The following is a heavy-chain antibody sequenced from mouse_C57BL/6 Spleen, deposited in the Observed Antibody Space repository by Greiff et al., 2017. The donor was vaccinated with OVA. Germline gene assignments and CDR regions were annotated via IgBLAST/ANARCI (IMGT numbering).Heavy chain of an antibody. CDR2: IDPSDSET. CDR3: ARPRRGGWYFDV. V-gene: IGHV1-52*01. CDR1: GYTFTSYW. D-gene: IGHD3-3*01. J-gene: IGHJ1*03. Sequence: VKLQQPGAELVRPGSSVKLSCKASGYTFTSYWMHWVKQRPIQGLEWIGNIDPSDSETHYNQKFKDKATLTVDKFSSTAYMQLSSLTSDDSAVYYYARPRRGGWYFDVWGTGTSVTVSS.